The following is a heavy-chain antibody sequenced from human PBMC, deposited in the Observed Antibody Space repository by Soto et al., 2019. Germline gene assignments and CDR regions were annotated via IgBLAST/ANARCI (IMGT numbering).Heavy chain of an antibody. CDR1: GFSLTTSGVG. CDR2: IYWDDDK. J-gene: IGHJ5*02. CDR3: PHSLGEHWFDP. Sequence: QITLKESGPTLVKSTQTLTLTCTFSGFSLTTSGVGVGWIRQPPGKALEWLALIYWDDDKRYSPSLKSRLTITKDTCKNQVVLMMTNMDPVDTATYYCPHSLGEHWFDPWGQGTLVTVSS. D-gene: IGHD3-16*01. V-gene: IGHV2-5*02.